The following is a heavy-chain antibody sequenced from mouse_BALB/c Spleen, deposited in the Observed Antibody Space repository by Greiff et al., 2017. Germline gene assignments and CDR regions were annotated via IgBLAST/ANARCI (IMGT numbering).Heavy chain of an antibody. CDR3: ARSRVFDY. CDR2: ISSGGSYT. Sequence: EVKVVESGGDLVKPGGSLKLSCAASGFTFSSYGMSWVRQTPDKRLEWVATISSGGSYTYYPDSVKGRFTISRDNAKNTLYLQMSSLKSEDTAMYYCARSRVFDYWGQGTTLTVSS. V-gene: IGHV5-6*01. CDR1: GFTFSSYG. J-gene: IGHJ2*01.